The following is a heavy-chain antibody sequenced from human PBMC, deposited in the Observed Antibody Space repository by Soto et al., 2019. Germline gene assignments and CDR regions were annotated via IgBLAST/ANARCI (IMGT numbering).Heavy chain of an antibody. V-gene: IGHV1-3*01. J-gene: IGHJ4*02. CDR2: INAGNGNT. CDR1: GYTFTSYA. D-gene: IGHD2-2*01. CDR3: ARSRSSAMVTPDY. Sequence: ASAKVSCKASGYTFTSYAMHWVRQAPGQSLEWMGWINAGNGNTKYAQKFQGRVTMTTDTSTNTGYMELRSLRSDDTAVYYCARSRSSAMVTPDYWGQGTLVTVSS.